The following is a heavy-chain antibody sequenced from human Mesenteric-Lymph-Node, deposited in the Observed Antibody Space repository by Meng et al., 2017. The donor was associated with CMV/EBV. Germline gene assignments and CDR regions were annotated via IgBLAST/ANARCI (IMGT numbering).Heavy chain of an antibody. V-gene: IGHV3-30*02. D-gene: IGHD3-22*01. CDR2: IRYDGNNK. CDR1: GFTFTTYG. Sequence: GGSLRLSCAASGFTFTTYGMHWVRQAPGKGLEWVTFIRYDGNNKYYADSVKARFTISRDNSRNTLYLQMNSLRTEDTAVYYCARSYDSIGSYYGASDYWGQGTLVTVSS. J-gene: IGHJ4*02. CDR3: ARSYDSIGSYYGASDY.